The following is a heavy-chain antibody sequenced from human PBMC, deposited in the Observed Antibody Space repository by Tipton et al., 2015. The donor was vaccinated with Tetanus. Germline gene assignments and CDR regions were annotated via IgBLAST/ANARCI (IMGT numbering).Heavy chain of an antibody. D-gene: IGHD3-3*01. V-gene: IGHV4-4*07. Sequence: GLVKPSETLSLSCTVSGGSMDGFYWSWIRQSAGKGLEWIGRVYRSGVTTYNPSLKSRVTMSMDASRNQFSLTLTSATLADTAVYYCARANYDFPKKGPFDSWGQGTLVIVSS. CDR3: ARANYDFPKKGPFDS. CDR2: VYRSGVT. CDR1: GGSMDGFY. J-gene: IGHJ4*02.